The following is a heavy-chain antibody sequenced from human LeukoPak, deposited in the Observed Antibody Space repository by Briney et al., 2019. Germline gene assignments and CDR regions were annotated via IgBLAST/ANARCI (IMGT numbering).Heavy chain of an antibody. CDR3: ARASRGMDV. Sequence: SETLSLTCTVSGGSISSGSYYWSWIRQPAGKGLEWIGRIYTSGSTNYNPSLKTRFTISVDTSKNQFSLKLSSVTAADTAVYYCARASRGMDVWGQGTTVTVSS. J-gene: IGHJ6*02. CDR1: GGSISSGSYY. V-gene: IGHV4-61*02. CDR2: IYTSGST.